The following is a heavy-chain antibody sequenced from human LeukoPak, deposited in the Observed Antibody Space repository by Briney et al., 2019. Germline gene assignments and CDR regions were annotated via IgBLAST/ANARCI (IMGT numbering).Heavy chain of an antibody. CDR1: GFTVSTNY. Sequence: GGSLRLSCAASGFTVSTNYMTWVRQAPGKGLEWVSVIHSDGTTYYADSVRGRFTISRDISKNTLYLQMNSLRAEDTAVYYCANHLACGRTSCPPFDYWGQGTLVTVSS. V-gene: IGHV3-66*01. CDR2: IHSDGTT. CDR3: ANHLACGRTSCPPFDY. J-gene: IGHJ4*02. D-gene: IGHD2-2*01.